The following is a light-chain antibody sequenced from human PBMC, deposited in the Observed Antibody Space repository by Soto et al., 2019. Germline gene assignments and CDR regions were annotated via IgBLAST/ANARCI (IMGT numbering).Light chain of an antibody. CDR2: AAS. CDR3: QQYNSYSAT. J-gene: IGKJ1*01. V-gene: IGKV1-9*01. CDR1: QGISSY. Sequence: DIQLTQSPSFLSASVGDRVTITCRASQGISSYLAWYQQKPGKAPKLLIYAASTLQSGVPSRFSGSGSGTEFTLTISSLQPEDSATYYCQQYNSYSATFGQGTKVDIK.